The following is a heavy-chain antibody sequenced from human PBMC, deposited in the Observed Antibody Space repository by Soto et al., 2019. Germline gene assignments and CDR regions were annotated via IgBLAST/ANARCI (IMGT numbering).Heavy chain of an antibody. Sequence: GGSLRLSCAAYGFTFDDYSMNWVRQAPGKGLEWVSYIGRTRKYIAYVDSVKGRFTISRDGAKNSVFLQMNSLRDEDTAVYYCARDHNWSFDYWGQGIPVTVSS. D-gene: IGHD1-20*01. V-gene: IGHV3-21*06. CDR3: ARDHNWSFDY. J-gene: IGHJ4*02. CDR2: IGRTRKYI. CDR1: GFTFDDYS.